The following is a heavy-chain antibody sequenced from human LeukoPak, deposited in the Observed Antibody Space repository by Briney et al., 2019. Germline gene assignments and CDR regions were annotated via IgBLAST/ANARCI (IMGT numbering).Heavy chain of an antibody. CDR2: TSGDGGTT. CDR1: GFNLRSFA. J-gene: IGHJ3*01. V-gene: IGHV3-64*01. Sequence: GGSLRLSCAASGFNLRSFALHWVRQAPGKGLEYVSATSGDGGTTFCASSLQGRCTISRDNSNQMVYLQLGGLKIEDMGLYYCARGDTRLGGAFDVWGQGTMVTVSP. D-gene: IGHD3-16*01. CDR3: ARGDTRLGGAFDV.